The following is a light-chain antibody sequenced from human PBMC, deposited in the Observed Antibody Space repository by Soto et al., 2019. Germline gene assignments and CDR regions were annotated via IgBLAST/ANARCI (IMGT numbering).Light chain of an antibody. CDR3: QTWGTGIS. Sequence: QLVLTQSPSASASLGASVKLTCTLSSGHSSYAIAWHQQKPEKDPLYLMKLNSDGSHSKGDGIPDRFSGSSSGAERYLTISSRQSEDEADYYCQTWGTGISFGVGTTLTVL. CDR2: LNSDGSH. CDR1: SGHSSYA. J-gene: IGLJ2*01. V-gene: IGLV4-69*01.